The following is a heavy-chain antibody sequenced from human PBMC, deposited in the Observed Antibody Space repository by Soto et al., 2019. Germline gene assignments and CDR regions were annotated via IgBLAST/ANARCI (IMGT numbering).Heavy chain of an antibody. CDR2: IYYSGST. D-gene: IGHD2-15*01. CDR3: ARLGTVAATYWFDP. Sequence: PSETLSLTCTVSGGSISSYYWSWIRQPPGKGLEWIGYIYYSGSTNYNPSLKSRVTISVDTSKNQFSLKLSSVTAADTAVYYCARLGTVAATYWFDPWGQGTLVTVSS. J-gene: IGHJ5*02. V-gene: IGHV4-59*08. CDR1: GGSISSYY.